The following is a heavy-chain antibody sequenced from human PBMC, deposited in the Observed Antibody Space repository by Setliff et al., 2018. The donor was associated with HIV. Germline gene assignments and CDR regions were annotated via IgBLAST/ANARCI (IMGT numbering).Heavy chain of an antibody. Sequence: GESLTISCKGSGYSFSSHWIGWVRQLPGKGLEWIGIIYPADSKTTYSPSFQGQVTISVDKSIRAAYLQWSSLKASDTGMFYCARLGPLGYYYYMDVWGNGTTVTVSS. CDR3: ARLGPLGYYYYMDV. CDR1: GYSFSSHW. V-gene: IGHV5-51*01. CDR2: IYPADSKT. J-gene: IGHJ6*03. D-gene: IGHD3-3*02.